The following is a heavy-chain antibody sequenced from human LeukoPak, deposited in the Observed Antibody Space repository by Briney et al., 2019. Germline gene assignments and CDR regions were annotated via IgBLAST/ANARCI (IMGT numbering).Heavy chain of an antibody. D-gene: IGHD3-22*01. V-gene: IGHV3-23*01. CDR3: AKEETDYYDSSGYYPIDY. Sequence: GGSLRLSCAASGFTFNNYAMTWVRQAPRKGLEWVSCISGRGGTTDYADSVKGRFTISRDNSQHTLYLQMHSLRAEDTAVYYCAKEETDYYDSSGYYPIDYWGQGTLVTVSS. CDR2: ISGRGGTT. J-gene: IGHJ4*02. CDR1: GFTFNNYA.